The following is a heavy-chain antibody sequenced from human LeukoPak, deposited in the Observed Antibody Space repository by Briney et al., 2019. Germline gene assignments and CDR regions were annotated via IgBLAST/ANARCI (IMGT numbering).Heavy chain of an antibody. V-gene: IGHV4-61*02. CDR2: IYTSGST. CDR3: ARDSYSSSWYLAFDI. CDR1: GGSISSGSYY. J-gene: IGHJ3*02. D-gene: IGHD6-13*01. Sequence: ASQTLSLTCTVSGGSISSGSYYWSWIRQPAGKGLEWIGRIYTSGSTNYNPSPKSRVTISVDTSKNQFSLKLSSVTAADTAVYYCARDSYSSSWYLAFDIWGQGTMATVSS.